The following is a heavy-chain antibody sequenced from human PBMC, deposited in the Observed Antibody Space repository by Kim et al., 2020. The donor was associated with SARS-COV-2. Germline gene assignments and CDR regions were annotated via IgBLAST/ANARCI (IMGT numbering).Heavy chain of an antibody. D-gene: IGHD1-1*01. CDR3: ARDRRYSLDY. J-gene: IGHJ4*02. V-gene: IGHV3-7*01. CDR1: GFTFTNNW. CDR2: INEDGGET. Sequence: GGSLRLSCAASGFTFTNNWMSWVRQAPGKGLEWVAKINEDGGETYYVNSVEGRFTISRDNAKNSLYLQMDSLRGDDTAIYYCARDRRYSLDYWGQGTRVTVSS.